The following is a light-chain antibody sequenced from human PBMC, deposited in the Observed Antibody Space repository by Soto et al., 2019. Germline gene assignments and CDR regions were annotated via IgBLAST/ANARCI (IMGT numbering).Light chain of an antibody. CDR1: QTISSW. CDR3: QHYNSYSEA. V-gene: IGKV1-5*03. Sequence: DIQMTQPPSTLSGSVGDRVTITCRASQTISSWLAWYQQKPGKAPKLLIYKASTLKSGVPSRFSGSGSGTEFTLTISSLQPDDFATSYCQHYNSYSEAFGQGTKVDIK. J-gene: IGKJ1*01. CDR2: KAS.